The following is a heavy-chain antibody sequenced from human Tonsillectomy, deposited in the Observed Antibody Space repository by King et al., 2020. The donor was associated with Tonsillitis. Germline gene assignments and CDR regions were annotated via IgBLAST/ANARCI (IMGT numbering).Heavy chain of an antibody. Sequence: VQLVESGAEVKKPGASVKVSCKASGYTFTSYGISWVRQAPGQGLEWMGWITAYNGNTNYAQKLQGRVTMTTDTSTSTAYMELRSLRSDDTAVYYCARGFNDFWSGQNYYYYYMDVWGKGTTVTVSS. D-gene: IGHD3-3*01. J-gene: IGHJ6*03. CDR1: GYTFTSYG. CDR2: ITAYNGNT. CDR3: ARGFNDFWSGQNYYYYYMDV. V-gene: IGHV1-18*01.